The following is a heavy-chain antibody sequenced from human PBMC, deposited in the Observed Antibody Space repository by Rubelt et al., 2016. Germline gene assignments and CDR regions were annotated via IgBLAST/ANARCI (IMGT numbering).Heavy chain of an antibody. V-gene: IGHV4-4*02. D-gene: IGHD6-6*01. CDR2: IYYIRSP. J-gene: IGHJ4*02. CDR3: ARGLTVASISALED. Sequence: QVQLQESGPGLVKPSGTLSLTCAVSGGSISSSNWWSWVRQPPGKGLEWIASIYYIRSPYYNPSLTRRVTISVDTSKTRFCLKLSAVTAADTTVYYCARGLTVASISALEDWGQGTLVTVSS. CDR1: GGSISSSNW.